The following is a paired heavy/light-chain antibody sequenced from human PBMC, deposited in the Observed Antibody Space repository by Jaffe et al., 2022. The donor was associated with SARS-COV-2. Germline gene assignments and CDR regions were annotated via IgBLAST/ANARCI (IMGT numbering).Light chain of an antibody. CDR1: QDISNY. CDR2: DAS. CDR3: QQYDNLPT. V-gene: IGKV1-33*01. J-gene: IGKJ4*01. Sequence: DIQMTQSPSSLSASVGDRVTITCQASQDISNYLNWYQQKPGKAPKLLIYDASNLETGVPSRFSGSGSGTDFTFTISSLQPEDIATYYCQQYDNLPTFGGGTKVEIK.
Heavy chain of an antibody. D-gene: IGHD6-13*01. J-gene: IGHJ6*02. CDR1: GFTFSSYS. CDR2: ISSSSSYI. V-gene: IGHV3-21*01. Sequence: EVQLVESGGGLVKPGGSLRLSCAASGFTFSSYSMNWVRQAPGKGLEWVSSISSSSSYIYYADSVKGRFTISRDNAKNSLYLQMNSLRAEDTAVYYCARDRGGYSSSWYRTSYYYYYYGMDVWGQGTTVTVSS. CDR3: ARDRGGYSSSWYRTSYYYYYYGMDV.